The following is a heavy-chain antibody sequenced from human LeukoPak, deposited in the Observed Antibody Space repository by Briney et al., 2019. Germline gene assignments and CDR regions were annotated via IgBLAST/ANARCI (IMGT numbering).Heavy chain of an antibody. CDR3: ARVGDIVVVPAAFDY. V-gene: IGHV3-21*01. J-gene: IGHJ4*02. CDR1: GFTFSSYS. CDR2: ISSSSSYI. D-gene: IGHD2-2*01. Sequence: GGSLRLSCAASGFTFSSYSMNWVHQAAGKGLEWVSSISSSSSYIYYADSVKGRFTISRDNAKNSLYLQMNSLRAEDTAVYYCARVGDIVVVPAAFDYWGQGTLVTVSS.